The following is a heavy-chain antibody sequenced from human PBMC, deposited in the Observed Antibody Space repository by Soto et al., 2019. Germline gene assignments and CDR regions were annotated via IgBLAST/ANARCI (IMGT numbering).Heavy chain of an antibody. CDR2: ISYDGSNK. D-gene: IGHD3-16*01. V-gene: IGHV3-30-3*01. J-gene: IGHJ6*02. CDR1: GFTFSSYA. CDR3: ARGGRRDGYNYGTDV. Sequence: QVQLVESGGGVVQPGRSLRLSCAASGFTFSSYAMHWVRQAPGKGLEWVAVISYDGSNKYYADSVQGRFTISRDNSKNTLYLQMNSLRADDTAVYYCARGGRRDGYNYGTDVWGQGTTVTVSS.